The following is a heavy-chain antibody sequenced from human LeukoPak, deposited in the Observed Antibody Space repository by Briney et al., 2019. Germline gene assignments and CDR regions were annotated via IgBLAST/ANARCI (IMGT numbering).Heavy chain of an antibody. CDR2: IRSKANSYAT. J-gene: IGHJ6*03. CDR3: ARFAEVYYYVDV. CDR1: GFTFSGSA. V-gene: IGHV3-73*01. D-gene: IGHD2-21*01. Sequence: PGGSLRLSCAASGFTFSGSAMHWVRQASGKGLEWVGRIRSKANSYATAYAASVKGRFTISRDDAKKSVYLQMDSLRADDTAVYYCARFAEVYYYVDVWGTGTTVTVSS.